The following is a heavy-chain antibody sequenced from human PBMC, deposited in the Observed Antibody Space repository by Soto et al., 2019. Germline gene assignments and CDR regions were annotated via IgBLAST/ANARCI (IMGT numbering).Heavy chain of an antibody. CDR1: GGTFSSYA. J-gene: IGHJ6*02. V-gene: IGHV1-69*06. CDR3: ARDLYSYGLIGYYYYGMDV. Sequence: QVQLVQSGAEVKKPGSSVKVSCKASGGTFSSYAISWVRQAPGQGLEWMGGIIPIFGTANYAQKFQGRVTITADKSTSTAYMELSSLRSEDTAVCYCARDLYSYGLIGYYYYGMDVWGQGTTVTVSS. CDR2: IIPIFGTA. D-gene: IGHD5-18*01.